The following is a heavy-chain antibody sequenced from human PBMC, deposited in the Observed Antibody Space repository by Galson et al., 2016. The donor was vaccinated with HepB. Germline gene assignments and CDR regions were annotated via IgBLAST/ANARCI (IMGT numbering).Heavy chain of an antibody. J-gene: IGHJ3*02. CDR2: INRDGSTK. CDR1: EFTFSSYW. V-gene: IGHV3-7*03. CDR3: ARDSTPLPLRDAFDI. Sequence: SLRLSCAASEFTFSSYWMTWVRQAPGKGLEWVANINRDGSTKHYVDSVSGRFTISRDNAKNSLYLQMNSLRVEDTAVYYCARDSTPLPLRDAFDIWDQGTLVTFSS. D-gene: IGHD2-2*01.